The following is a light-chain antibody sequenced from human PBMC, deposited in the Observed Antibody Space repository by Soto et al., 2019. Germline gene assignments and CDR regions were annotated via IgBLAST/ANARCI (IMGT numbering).Light chain of an antibody. CDR1: SSNIGAGYD. CDR3: QSYDSSLSGSV. Sequence: QAVVTQPPSVSGAPGQRVTISCTGSSSNIGAGYDVHWYQQLPGTVPKLLIYGNSNRPSGVPDRFSGSKSGTSASLAITGLQAEYEADYYCQSYDSSLSGSVFGGGTKLTVL. J-gene: IGLJ2*01. V-gene: IGLV1-40*01. CDR2: GNS.